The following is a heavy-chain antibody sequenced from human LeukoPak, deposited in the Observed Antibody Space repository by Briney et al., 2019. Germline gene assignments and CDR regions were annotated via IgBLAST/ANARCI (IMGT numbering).Heavy chain of an antibody. CDR1: GGSISSYY. V-gene: IGHV4-59*01. J-gene: IGHJ2*01. CDR3: ARAVWQPGDWYFDL. Sequence: SVTLSLTCTVSGGSISSYYWSWIRQPPGKGLEWIGYIYYSGSTNYNPSLKSRVTISVDTSKNQFSLKLSSVTAADTAVYYCARAVWQPGDWYFDLWGRGTLVTVSS. D-gene: IGHD3-10*01. CDR2: IYYSGST.